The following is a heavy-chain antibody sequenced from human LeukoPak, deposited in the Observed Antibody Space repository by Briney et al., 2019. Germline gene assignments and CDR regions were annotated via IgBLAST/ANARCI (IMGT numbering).Heavy chain of an antibody. CDR3: AKPYYHDSSGYYSVDY. CDR1: GFTFSSYG. D-gene: IGHD3-22*01. J-gene: IGHJ4*02. V-gene: IGHV3-30*02. Sequence: PGGSLRLSCAASGFTFSSYGMHWVRQAPGKGLEWVAFIRYDGSNKYYADSVKGRFTISRDNSKNTLYLQMNSLRAEDTAVYYCAKPYYHDSSGYYSVDYWGQGTLVTVSS. CDR2: IRYDGSNK.